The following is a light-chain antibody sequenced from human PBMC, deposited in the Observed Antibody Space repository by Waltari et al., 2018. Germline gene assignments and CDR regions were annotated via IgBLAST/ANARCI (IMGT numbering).Light chain of an antibody. CDR2: AAS. J-gene: IGKJ4*01. CDR1: QSVSTY. CDR3: QQYIAWPLT. Sequence: EIVMTQSPATVSVSPGERVTLSCRASQSVSTYLAWYQQKPGQAPKLLIYAASTRATGGPARFSGSGSGTEFTLTISSLQSEDFAVYCCQQYIAWPLTFGGGTKVEIK. V-gene: IGKV3-15*01.